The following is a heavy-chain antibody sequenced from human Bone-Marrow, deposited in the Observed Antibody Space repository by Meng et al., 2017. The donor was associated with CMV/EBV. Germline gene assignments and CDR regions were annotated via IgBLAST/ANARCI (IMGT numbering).Heavy chain of an antibody. Sequence: GGSLRPCCAASGFIFSSYWMHWVREAPGKGLVWVSRINSDGSSTSYADSVKGRFTISRDNAKNTLYLQMSSLRAEDTAVYYGARGYGLSIAGRADFDYWGQGTLVTVSS. J-gene: IGHJ4*02. V-gene: IGHV3-74*01. CDR1: GFIFSSYW. D-gene: IGHD6-6*01. CDR3: ARGYGLSIAGRADFDY. CDR2: INSDGSST.